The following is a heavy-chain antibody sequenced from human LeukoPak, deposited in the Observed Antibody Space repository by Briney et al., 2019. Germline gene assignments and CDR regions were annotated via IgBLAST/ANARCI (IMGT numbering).Heavy chain of an antibody. Sequence: SETLSLTCTVSGGSISSSSYYWGWLRQPPGKGLEWIGSIYYSGSTYYNPSLKSRVTISVDTSKNQLSLKLSSVTAADTAVYYCARRAGSGSTKVFDIWGQGTMVTVSS. J-gene: IGHJ3*02. CDR2: IYYSGST. CDR1: GGSISSSSYY. CDR3: ARRAGSGSTKVFDI. D-gene: IGHD3-10*01. V-gene: IGHV4-39*01.